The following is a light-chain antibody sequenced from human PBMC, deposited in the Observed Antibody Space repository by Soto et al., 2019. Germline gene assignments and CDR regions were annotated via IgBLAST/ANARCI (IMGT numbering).Light chain of an antibody. J-gene: IGKJ1*01. CDR3: LQDFKYPRT. V-gene: IGKV1-6*01. CDR1: QDIRTE. Sequence: AIQMTQSPSSLSASVGDRVTITCRASQDIRTELGWYQQKPRKAPRLLIYGTFSLQSGVPSRFSGSGSGTDFTLTISSLQPDDFATYYCLQDFKYPRTFGQGTKVEVK. CDR2: GTF.